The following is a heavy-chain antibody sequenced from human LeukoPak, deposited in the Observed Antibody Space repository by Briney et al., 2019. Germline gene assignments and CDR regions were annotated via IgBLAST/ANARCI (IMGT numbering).Heavy chain of an antibody. CDR2: ISYDGSNK. D-gene: IGHD3-10*01. V-gene: IGHV3-30*04. Sequence: PGRSLRLSCAASGFTFSSYAMHWVRQAPGKGLEWVAVISYDGSNKYYADSVKGRFTISRDNSKNTLYLQMNSLRAEDTAVYYCARESRWLGGPGGIYGYFQHWGQGTLVTVSS. CDR3: ARESRWLGGPGGIYGYFQH. CDR1: GFTFSSYA. J-gene: IGHJ1*01.